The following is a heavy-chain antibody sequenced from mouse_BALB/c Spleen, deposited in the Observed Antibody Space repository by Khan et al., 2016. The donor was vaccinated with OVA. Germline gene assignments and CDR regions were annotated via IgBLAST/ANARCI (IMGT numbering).Heavy chain of an antibody. CDR2: ITYSGST. CDR1: GYSIPSDYA. V-gene: IGHV3-2*02. D-gene: IGHD1-3*01. J-gene: IGHJ3*01. Sequence: EVKLLESGPGLVKPSQSLSLTCTVTGYSIPSDYAWNWIRQFPGNKLEWMGFITYSGSTAYNPSLKSRMSITRDTSTNQFFLHLNSVTPEDTATYYFARDNYFAYWGQGTLVTVSA. CDR3: ARDNYFAY.